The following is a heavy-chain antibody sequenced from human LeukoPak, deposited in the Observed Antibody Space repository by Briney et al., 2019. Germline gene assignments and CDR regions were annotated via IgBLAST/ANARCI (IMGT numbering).Heavy chain of an antibody. J-gene: IGHJ6*03. CDR2: IDNDGHGI. V-gene: IGHV3-74*01. D-gene: IGHD3-3*01. CDR1: GFTFSGYW. Sequence: PGGSLRLSCVTPGFTFSGYWMHWVRQGPEKGLELVSRIDNDGHGIIYADSVKGRFTTSRDNVKNTLYLQMNSLRVEDTAVYYCAAGGGWDPSFGVVTHIDAWGKGTTVVVS. CDR3: AAGGGWDPSFGVVTHIDA.